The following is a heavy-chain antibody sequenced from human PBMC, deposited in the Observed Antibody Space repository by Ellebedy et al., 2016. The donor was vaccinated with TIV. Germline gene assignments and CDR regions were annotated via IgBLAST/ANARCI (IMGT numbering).Heavy chain of an antibody. V-gene: IGHV3-30-3*01. CDR2: ISYDGSNK. Sequence: GESLKISCAASGFTFSSYAMHWVRQAPGKGLEWVAAISYDGSNKYYADSVKGRFTISRDNSKNTLFLQMNSLRAEDTAVYYCAKGGINAFDIWGQGTMVTVSS. D-gene: IGHD3-16*01. CDR1: GFTFSSYA. J-gene: IGHJ3*02. CDR3: AKGGINAFDI.